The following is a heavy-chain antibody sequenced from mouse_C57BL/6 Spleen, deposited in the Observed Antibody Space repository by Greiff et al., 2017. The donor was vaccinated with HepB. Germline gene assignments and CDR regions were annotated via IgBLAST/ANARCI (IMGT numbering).Heavy chain of an antibody. V-gene: IGHV5-17*01. CDR2: ISSGSSTI. D-gene: IGHD1-1*01. CDR3: ARKSVITTVVATHYYAMDY. Sequence: EVKVVESGGGLVKPGGSLKLSCAASGFTFSDYGMHWVRQAPEKGLEWVAYISSGSSTIYYADTVKGRFTISRDNAKNTLFLQMTSLRSEDTAMYYCARKSVITTVVATHYYAMDYWGQGTSVTVSS. J-gene: IGHJ4*01. CDR1: GFTFSDYG.